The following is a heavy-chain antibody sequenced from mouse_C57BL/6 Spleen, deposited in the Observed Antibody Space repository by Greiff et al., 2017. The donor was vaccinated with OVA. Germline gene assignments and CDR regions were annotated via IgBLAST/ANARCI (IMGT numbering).Heavy chain of an antibody. J-gene: IGHJ3*01. D-gene: IGHD2-4*01. Sequence: QVQLQQSGAELVRPGASVTLSCKASGYTFTDYEMHWVKQTPVHGLEWIGAIDPETGGTAYNQKFKGKAILTADKSSSTAYMELRSLTSEDSAVYYCTPIYSEYAGFAYWGQGTLVTVSA. CDR3: TPIYSEYAGFAY. CDR1: GYTFTDYE. CDR2: IDPETGGT. V-gene: IGHV1-15*01.